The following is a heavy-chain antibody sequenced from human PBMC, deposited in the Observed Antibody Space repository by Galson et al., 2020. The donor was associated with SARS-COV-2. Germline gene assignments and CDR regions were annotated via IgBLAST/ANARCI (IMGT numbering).Heavy chain of an antibody. Sequence: ASVKVSCKASGYNFTSYGISWVRQAPGQGLEWMGWISAYNGNTNYAQKLQGRVTMTTDTSTSTAYMELRSLRSDDKAVYYCARSETYDYVWCSYRGGPPRFDYWGQGTLVTVSS. CDR1: GYNFTSYG. D-gene: IGHD3-16*01. CDR2: ISAYNGNT. J-gene: IGHJ4*02. V-gene: IGHV1-18*01. CDR3: ARSETYDYVWCSYRGGPPRFDY.